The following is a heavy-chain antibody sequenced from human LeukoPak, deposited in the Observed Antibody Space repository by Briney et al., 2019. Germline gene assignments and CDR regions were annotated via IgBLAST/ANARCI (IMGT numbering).Heavy chain of an antibody. CDR1: GFTFSSYA. D-gene: IGHD2-2*01. J-gene: IGHJ4*02. CDR3: ASPPFPYQYCSSTSCDY. Sequence: GGSLRLSCAASGFTFSSYAMSWVRQAPGKGLEWVSYISSSGSTIYYADSVKGRFTISRDNAKNSLYLQMNSLRAEDTAVYYCASPPFPYQYCSSTSCDYWGQGTLVTVSS. V-gene: IGHV3-48*04. CDR2: ISSSGSTI.